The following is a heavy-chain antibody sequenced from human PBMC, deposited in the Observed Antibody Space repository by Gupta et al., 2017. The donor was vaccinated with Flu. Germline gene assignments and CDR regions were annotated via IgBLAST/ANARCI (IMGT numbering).Heavy chain of an antibody. CDR2: IIPIFGTA. D-gene: IGHD4-17*01. V-gene: IGHV1-69*01. CDR1: GGTFRSYA. J-gene: IGHJ6*02. Sequence: QVQLVQSGAEVKKPGSSVTVSCKASGGTFRSYAISWVRQAPGQGLEWVGGIIPIFGTANYAQKVQGRVTITADESTSTAYMELSSLRSEDTAVYYCARALDYGDYNYYYYGMDVWGQGTTVTVSS. CDR3: ARALDYGDYNYYYYGMDV.